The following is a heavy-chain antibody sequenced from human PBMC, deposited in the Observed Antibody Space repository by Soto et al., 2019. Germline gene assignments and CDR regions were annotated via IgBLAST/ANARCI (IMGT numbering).Heavy chain of an antibody. J-gene: IGHJ6*02. CDR2: ISAYNGNT. V-gene: IGHV1-18*01. Sequence: SVKVSCKASVYTFTSYGISWVRQAPGQGLEWMGWISAYNGNTNYAQKLQGRVTMTTDTSTSTAYMELRSLRSDDTAVYYCARDQSYCTNGVCYSQPDLSYYYYGMDVWSQGTTVTVSS. D-gene: IGHD2-8*01. CDR3: ARDQSYCTNGVCYSQPDLSYYYYGMDV. CDR1: VYTFTSYG.